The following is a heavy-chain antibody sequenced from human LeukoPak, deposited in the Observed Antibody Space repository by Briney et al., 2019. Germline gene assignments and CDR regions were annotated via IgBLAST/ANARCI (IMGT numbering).Heavy chain of an antibody. J-gene: IGHJ4*02. CDR2: IYPANSDT. Sequence: GESLKISCKGSGYSFTDYSIGWVRQMPGKGLEWMGIIYPANSDTRYSPSFQGQVTISADKSINTAYLQWTSLKASDSATYYCATGTYGKIDYWGQGTLVTVSS. CDR3: ATGTYGKIDY. D-gene: IGHD1-26*01. CDR1: GYSFTDYS. V-gene: IGHV5-51*01.